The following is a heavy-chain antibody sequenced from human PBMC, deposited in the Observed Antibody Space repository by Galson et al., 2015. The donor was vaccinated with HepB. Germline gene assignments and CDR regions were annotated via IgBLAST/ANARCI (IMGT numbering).Heavy chain of an antibody. V-gene: IGHV3-48*02. D-gene: IGHD3-22*01. Sequence: SLRLSCAASGFTFSTYTMNWVRQAPGKGLEWVSYISSNSGAIYYADSVKGRFTTSRDNAKNSLYLQMNSLTDEDTAVYYCARSEDKSGYYYRSVDYWGQGTLVTVSS. J-gene: IGHJ4*02. CDR3: ARSEDKSGYYYRSVDY. CDR1: GFTFSTYT. CDR2: ISSNSGAI.